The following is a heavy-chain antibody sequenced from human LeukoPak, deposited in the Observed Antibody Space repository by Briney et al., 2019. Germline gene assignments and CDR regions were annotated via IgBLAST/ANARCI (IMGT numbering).Heavy chain of an antibody. CDR1: GGSISSYY. CDR2: IYYSGST. J-gene: IGHJ4*02. V-gene: IGHV4-59*01. D-gene: IGHD6-13*01. CDR3: ARESLDGAGTFDY. Sequence: SETLSLTCTVSGGSISSYYWSWIRQPPGKERSGIGYIYYSGSTNYNPSLKSRVTISVDTSKNQFSLKLSSVAAADTAVYYCARESLDGAGTFDYWGQGALVTVSS.